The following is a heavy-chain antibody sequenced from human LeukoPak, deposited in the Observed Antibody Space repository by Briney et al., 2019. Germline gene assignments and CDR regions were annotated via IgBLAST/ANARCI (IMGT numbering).Heavy chain of an antibody. J-gene: IGHJ4*02. CDR3: ARDRVTMIDF. CDR2: ISYDGSNK. D-gene: IGHD3-22*01. CDR1: GFTFSSYG. Sequence: PGRSLRLSCAASGFTFSSYGMHWVRQAPGKGLEWVAVISYDGSNKYYADSVKGRFTISRDNSKNTLYLQMNSLRAEDTAVYYCARDRVTMIDFWGQGTLVTVSS. V-gene: IGHV3-30*03.